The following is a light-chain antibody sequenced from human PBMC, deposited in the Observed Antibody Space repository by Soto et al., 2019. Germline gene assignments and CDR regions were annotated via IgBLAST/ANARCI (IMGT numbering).Light chain of an antibody. Sequence: QSVLTQVASVSGSPGQWITISCSGTSSDVGSYNLVSWYQQHPGKAPKLMISEVSKRPSGVSNRFSGSKSGNTASLTISGLQAEDEADYYCCSYAGSSTVFGTGTRSPS. CDR2: EVS. V-gene: IGLV2-23*02. J-gene: IGLJ1*01. CDR1: SSDVGSYNL. CDR3: CSYAGSSTV.